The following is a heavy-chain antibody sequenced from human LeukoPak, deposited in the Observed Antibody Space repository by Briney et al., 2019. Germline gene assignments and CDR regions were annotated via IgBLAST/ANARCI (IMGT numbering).Heavy chain of an antibody. CDR2: ISYDGSNK. J-gene: IGHJ4*02. CDR3: ARDDSSGYYPNYYFDY. CDR1: GFTFSSYA. D-gene: IGHD3-22*01. V-gene: IGHV3-30-3*01. Sequence: GRSLRLSCAASGFTFSSYATHWVRQAPGKGLEWVAVISYDGSNKYYADSVKGRFTISRDNSKNTLCLQMNSLRAEDTAVYYCARDDSSGYYPNYYFDYWGQGTLVTVSS.